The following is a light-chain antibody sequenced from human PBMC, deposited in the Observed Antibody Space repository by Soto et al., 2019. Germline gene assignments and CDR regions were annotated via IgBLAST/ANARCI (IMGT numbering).Light chain of an antibody. CDR2: EVS. Sequence: QSALTQPASVSGSPGQPISISCTGTSSDVGGYSYVSWYQQHPGKAPKLMIYEVSNRPSGVSNCFSGSKSFNTASLTISGLQAEAEADYYCSSYTSSSTLVFGTGTKVT. CDR1: SSDVGGYSY. CDR3: SSYTSSSTLV. V-gene: IGLV2-14*01. J-gene: IGLJ1*01.